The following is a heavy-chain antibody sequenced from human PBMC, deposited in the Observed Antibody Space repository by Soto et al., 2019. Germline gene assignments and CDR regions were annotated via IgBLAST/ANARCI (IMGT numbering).Heavy chain of an antibody. Sequence: SETLSLTCTVSGGSISSGGYYWSWIRQHPGKGLEWIGYIYYSGSTYYNPSLKSRVTISVDTSKNQFSLKLSSVTAADTAVYYCARVNENTVTYFDYWGQGTLVTVSS. J-gene: IGHJ4*02. D-gene: IGHD4-17*01. V-gene: IGHV4-31*03. CDR3: ARVNENTVTYFDY. CDR2: IYYSGST. CDR1: GGSISSGGYY.